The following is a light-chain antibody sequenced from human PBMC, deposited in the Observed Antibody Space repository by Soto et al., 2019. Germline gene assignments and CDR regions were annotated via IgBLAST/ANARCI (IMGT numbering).Light chain of an antibody. CDR3: QQYNTYS. J-gene: IGKJ1*01. V-gene: IGKV1-5*01. CDR1: QNIERW. CDR2: DVS. Sequence: DIQMTQSPSTLSASVGDRVTITCRASQNIERWLAWYQQKPGKAPKLLLYDVSSLESGVPSRFSGSGSGTEISLTISSLQPDDFATYYCQQYNTYSFGQGTKVDIK.